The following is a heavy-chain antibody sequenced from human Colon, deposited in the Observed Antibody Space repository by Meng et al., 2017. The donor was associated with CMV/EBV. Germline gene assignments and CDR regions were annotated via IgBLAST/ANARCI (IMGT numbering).Heavy chain of an antibody. Sequence: GESLKISCAASGFAFASYAMNWVRQAPGKGLEWVSDISGSGRVTYYADSVKGRFTISRDNSKNTLYLQMDSLRAEDTAVYYCAKPYSSGWVYFDYWGLGTLVTVSS. CDR3: AKPYSSGWVYFDY. V-gene: IGHV3-23*01. J-gene: IGHJ4*02. CDR1: GFAFASYA. CDR2: ISGSGRVT. D-gene: IGHD6-19*01.